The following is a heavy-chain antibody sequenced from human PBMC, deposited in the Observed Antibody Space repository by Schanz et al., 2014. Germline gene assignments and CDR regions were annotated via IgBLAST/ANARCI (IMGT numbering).Heavy chain of an antibody. CDR3: GRGFSRSYIDF. D-gene: IGHD6-6*01. J-gene: IGHJ4*02. CDR1: GYTFISYG. Sequence: QVQLVQSGAEVKKPGASVKVSCKASGYTFISYGIKWVRQAPGQGLEWMGIINPSGGSTRYGQKFRVRLTVTADTSTSTVYLELSSLRSDDTAVYYCGRGFSRSYIDFWGQGTLITVSS. V-gene: IGHV1-46*03. CDR2: INPSGGST.